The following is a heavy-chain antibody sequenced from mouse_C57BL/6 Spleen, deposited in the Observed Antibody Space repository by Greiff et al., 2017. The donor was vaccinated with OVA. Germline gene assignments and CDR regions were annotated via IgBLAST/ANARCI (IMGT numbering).Heavy chain of an antibody. CDR2: IDPSDSYT. Sequence: QVQLQQPGAELVRPGTSVKLSCKASGYTFTSYWMHWVKQRPGQGLEWIGVIDPSDSYTNYNQKFKGKATLTVDTSSSTAYMQLSSLTSEDSAVYYCARWEEIDSYAMDYWGQGTSVTVSS. CDR3: ARWEEIDSYAMDY. CDR1: GYTFTSYW. V-gene: IGHV1-59*01. D-gene: IGHD3-2*01. J-gene: IGHJ4*01.